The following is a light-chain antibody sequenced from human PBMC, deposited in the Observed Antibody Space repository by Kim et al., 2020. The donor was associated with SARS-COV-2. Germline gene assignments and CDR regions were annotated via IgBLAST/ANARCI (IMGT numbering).Light chain of an antibody. CDR2: DAS. CDR1: QSISSW. V-gene: IGKV1-5*01. J-gene: IGKJ4*01. Sequence: DIQMTQSPSTLSASVGDRVTITCRASQSISSWLAWYQQKPGKAPKLLIYDASSLESGVPSRFSGNGSGTEFTLTISSLQPDDFATYYCQQYNSYSPVFGGGTKVDIK. CDR3: QQYNSYSPV.